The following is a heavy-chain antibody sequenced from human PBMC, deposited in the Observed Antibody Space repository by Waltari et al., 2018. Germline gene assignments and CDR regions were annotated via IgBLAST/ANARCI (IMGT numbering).Heavy chain of an antibody. CDR3: AKYYGSGIRNFDH. CDR2: IGSRSGDT. J-gene: IGHJ4*02. CDR1: GFIFSTYP. D-gene: IGHD3-10*01. Sequence: EVQVLESGGGLVQPGGSLRLSCAASGFIFSTYPMTWVRQAPGKGLEWVSSIGSRSGDTNYADSVKGRFTISRDNSKNTLYLQMNSLRAEDTAVYYCAKYYGSGIRNFDHWGQGTLVTVSS. V-gene: IGHV3-23*01.